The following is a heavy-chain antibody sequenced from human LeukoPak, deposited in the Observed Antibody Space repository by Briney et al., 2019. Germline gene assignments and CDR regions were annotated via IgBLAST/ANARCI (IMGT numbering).Heavy chain of an antibody. D-gene: IGHD3-10*01. CDR1: GFTFSSYT. J-gene: IGHJ4*01. CDR2: IDSSSNTI. CDR3: ATYGSGSGTFFDS. Sequence: GGSLRLSCATSGFTFSSYTMNWVRQSPGKGLEWIAYIDSSSNTIYYADSVKGRFTISRDNAKNSLYLQMNSLRAEDTALYYCATYGSGSGTFFDSWGQGTLVTVSS. V-gene: IGHV3-48*04.